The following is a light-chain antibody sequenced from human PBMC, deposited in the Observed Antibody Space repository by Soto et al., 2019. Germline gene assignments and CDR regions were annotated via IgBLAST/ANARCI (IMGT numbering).Light chain of an antibody. CDR2: GAS. V-gene: IGKV3-20*01. CDR3: QQYNPPLT. J-gene: IGKJ4*01. CDR1: QSVSSSY. Sequence: EIVLTQSPGTLSLSPGERATLSCRASQSVSSSYLAWYQQKPGQAPRLLIYGASSRATGIPDRFSGSGSGTDFTLTISRLEPEDFAVYFCQQYNPPLTFGGGTK.